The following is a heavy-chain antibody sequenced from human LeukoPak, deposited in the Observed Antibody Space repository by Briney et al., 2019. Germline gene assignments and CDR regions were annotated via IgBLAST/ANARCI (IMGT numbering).Heavy chain of an antibody. D-gene: IGHD3-10*01. Sequence: ASVKVSCKASGYTFTSYAMHWIRQAPGQRLEWMGWINAGSGNTNYSQKFQGRVTITRDTSASTAYMELSSLRSEDTAVYYCARVYYGSGEYYFDYWGQGTLVTVSS. CDR1: GYTFTSYA. CDR2: INAGSGNT. CDR3: ARVYYGSGEYYFDY. V-gene: IGHV1-3*01. J-gene: IGHJ4*02.